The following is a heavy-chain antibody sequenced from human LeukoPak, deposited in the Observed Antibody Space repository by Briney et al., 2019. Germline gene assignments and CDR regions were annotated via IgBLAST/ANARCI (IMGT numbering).Heavy chain of an antibody. J-gene: IGHJ4*02. Sequence: GGSLRLSCAASGFTFSSYSMNWVRQAPGKGLEWVANIKQDGSEKYYVDSVKGRFTISRDNAKNSLYLQMNSLRAEDTAVYYCARDLPTIDYWGQGTLVTVSS. CDR3: ARDLPTIDY. CDR2: IKQDGSEK. CDR1: GFTFSSYS. V-gene: IGHV3-7*01.